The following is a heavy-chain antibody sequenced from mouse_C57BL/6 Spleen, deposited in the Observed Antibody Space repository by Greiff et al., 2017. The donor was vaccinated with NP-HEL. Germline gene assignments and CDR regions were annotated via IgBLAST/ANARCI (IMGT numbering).Heavy chain of an antibody. CDR2: IRNKANNHAT. V-gene: IGHV6-6*01. Sequence: EVKLMESGGGLVQPGGSMKLSCAASGFTFSDAWMDWVRQSPEKGLEWVAEIRNKANNHATYYAESVKGRFTISRDDSKSSVYLQMNSLRAEDTCIYYCTMPYYYGSSYWYFDVWGTGTTVTVSS. CDR1: GFTFSDAW. D-gene: IGHD1-1*01. CDR3: TMPYYYGSSYWYFDV. J-gene: IGHJ1*03.